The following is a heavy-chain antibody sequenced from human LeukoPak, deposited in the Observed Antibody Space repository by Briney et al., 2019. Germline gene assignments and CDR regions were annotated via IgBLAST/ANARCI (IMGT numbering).Heavy chain of an antibody. CDR3: ARVESRVIVATVFDY. V-gene: IGHV1-2*02. CDR2: INPYSGET. CDR1: GYTFTGFY. D-gene: IGHD5-12*01. Sequence: ASVKVSCKTSGYTFTGFYIHWVRPAPGQGREWMGWINPYSGETNYAQMFQGRVSMARDTSISTAYMELSRLASDDTAVYFCARVESRVIVATVFDYWGQGTLVTVSS. J-gene: IGHJ4*02.